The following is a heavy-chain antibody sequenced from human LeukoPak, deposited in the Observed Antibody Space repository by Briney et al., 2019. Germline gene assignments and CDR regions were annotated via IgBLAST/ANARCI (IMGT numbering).Heavy chain of an antibody. V-gene: IGHV4-61*02. D-gene: IGHD3-10*01. CDR3: AKEGEAGEYYFDY. CDR1: GGSISSGSYY. Sequence: PSETLSLTCTVSGGSISSGSYYWSWIRQPAGKGLEWIGRIYASGSTNYNPSLKSRVTISVDTSKNQFSLKLSSVTAADTAVYYCAKEGEAGEYYFDYWGQGTLVTVSS. CDR2: IYASGST. J-gene: IGHJ4*02.